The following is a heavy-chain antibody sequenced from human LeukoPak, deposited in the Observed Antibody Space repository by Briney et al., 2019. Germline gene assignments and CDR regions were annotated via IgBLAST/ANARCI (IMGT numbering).Heavy chain of an antibody. V-gene: IGHV3-21*01. CDR3: ARDPTSSSSFNDY. CDR1: GFTFSSYS. D-gene: IGHD6-6*01. J-gene: IGHJ4*02. CDR2: ISSSSSYI. Sequence: GSLRLSCAAPGFTFSSYSMNWVRQAPGKGLEWVSSISSSSSYIYYADSVKGRFTISRDNAKNSLYLQMNSLRAEDTAVYYCARDPTSSSSFNDYWGQGTLVTVSS.